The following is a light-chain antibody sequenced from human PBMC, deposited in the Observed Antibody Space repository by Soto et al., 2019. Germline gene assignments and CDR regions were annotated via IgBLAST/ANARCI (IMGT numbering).Light chain of an antibody. J-gene: IGKJ1*01. CDR1: QSVSNNY. V-gene: IGKV3-20*01. CDR3: QQYGSSGT. Sequence: IVLTHSPGTLSLSRGEIATLSFRASQSVSNNYLAWYQQKPGQAPRLLIYGASNRATGIPDRFSGSGSGTDFTLTISRLEPEDFAVYYCQQYGSSGTFGQGTKVDIK. CDR2: GAS.